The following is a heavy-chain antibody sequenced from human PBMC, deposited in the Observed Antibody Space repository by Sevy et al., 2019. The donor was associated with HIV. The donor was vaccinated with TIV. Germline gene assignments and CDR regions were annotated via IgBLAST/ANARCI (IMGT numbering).Heavy chain of an antibody. CDR3: ARQGEQQLVRLYFQH. CDR1: GGAISSSSYY. Sequence: SETLSLTCTVSGGAISSSSYYWGWIRQPPGKGLEWIGSIYYSGSTSYNPSLKSRVTISVDTSKNQFSLKLSSVTAAETAVYYCARQGEQQLVRLYFQHWGQGTLVTVSS. J-gene: IGHJ1*01. V-gene: IGHV4-39*01. CDR2: IYYSGST. D-gene: IGHD6-13*01.